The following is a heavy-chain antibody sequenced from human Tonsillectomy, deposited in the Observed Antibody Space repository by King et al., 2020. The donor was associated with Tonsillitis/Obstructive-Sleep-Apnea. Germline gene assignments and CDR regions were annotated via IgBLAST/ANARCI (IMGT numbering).Heavy chain of an antibody. V-gene: IGHV3-11*05. CDR3: ARTEDYYYMDV. Sequence: QLVESGGGLVKPGGSLRLSCAASGFTFSDYYMTWLRQAPGRGLEWVSYISSSSGYTNYADSVKGRFTISRDNAKNSLYLQMNSLRDEDTAVYYCARTEDYYYMDVWGKGTTVTVSS. CDR2: ISSSSGYT. J-gene: IGHJ6*03. CDR1: GFTFSDYY.